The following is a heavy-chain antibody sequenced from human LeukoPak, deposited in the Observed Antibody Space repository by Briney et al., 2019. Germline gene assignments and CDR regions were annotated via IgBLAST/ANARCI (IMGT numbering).Heavy chain of an antibody. CDR1: GGSISSSNYY. V-gene: IGHV4-39*01. CDR2: ISYSGST. Sequence: KSSETLSLTCTVSGGSISSSNYYWGWIRQPPGKGLEWIGSISYSGSTYYNPPLKSRVTIFVDTSKNQFSLKLSSVTAADTAIYYCASKQWVYYYMDVWGKGTTVTVSS. CDR3: ASKQWVYYYMDV. D-gene: IGHD1-26*01. J-gene: IGHJ6*03.